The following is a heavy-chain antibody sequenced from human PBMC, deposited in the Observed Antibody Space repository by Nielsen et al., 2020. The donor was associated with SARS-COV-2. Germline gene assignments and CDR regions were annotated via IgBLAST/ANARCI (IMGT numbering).Heavy chain of an antibody. CDR3: AKKGGSTSPYFDY. CDR2: ISAGGDTT. Sequence: VRQAPGKGLEWVSAISAGGDTTSYADSVKGRLTISRDNSENTLYLQMNSLRAEDTAVYYCAKKGGSTSPYFDYWGQGTLVTVSS. J-gene: IGHJ4*02. D-gene: IGHD6-6*01. V-gene: IGHV3-23*01.